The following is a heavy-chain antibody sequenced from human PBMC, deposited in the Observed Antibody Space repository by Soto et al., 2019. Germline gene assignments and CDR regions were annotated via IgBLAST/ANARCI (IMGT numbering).Heavy chain of an antibody. Sequence: QVHLQESGPGLVKPSETLSLTCTVSRDSVNNGAYYWSWIRQSPGKGLEWLGYVYKTGTINSNTSLKSRLVMSVDTSKNQFSLRLASVTAADTALYYCASRLVGAAAFDYWGQGIQVTVSS. CDR1: RDSVNNGAYY. CDR2: VYKTGTI. CDR3: ASRLVGAAAFDY. V-gene: IGHV4-61*08. D-gene: IGHD6-19*01. J-gene: IGHJ4*02.